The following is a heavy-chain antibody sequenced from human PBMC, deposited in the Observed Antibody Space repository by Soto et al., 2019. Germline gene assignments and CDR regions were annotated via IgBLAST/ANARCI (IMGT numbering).Heavy chain of an antibody. J-gene: IGHJ6*02. D-gene: IGHD2-15*01. CDR1: GYTFTSYD. CDR2: MNPNSGNT. Sequence: ASVKVSCKASGYTFTSYDINWVRQATGQGLEWMGWMNPNSGNTGYAQKFQGRVTMTRNTSISTAYMELSNLRSEDTAVYYCAGLVVAATLNHYYYGMDVWGQGTTVTVSS. V-gene: IGHV1-8*02. CDR3: AGLVVAATLNHYYYGMDV.